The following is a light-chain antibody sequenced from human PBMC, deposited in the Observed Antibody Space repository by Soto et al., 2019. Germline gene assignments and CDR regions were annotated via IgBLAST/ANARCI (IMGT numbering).Light chain of an antibody. J-gene: IGKJ5*01. CDR2: DAS. V-gene: IGKV3-11*01. Sequence: DIVLTQSPGTLSLSPGERATLSFRAIQSVTDSYLAWYQKRPGQPPRLLIYDASNRATGIPARFSGSGSGTDFTLTISSLEPEDSAVYYCQQRSDRLPITFGQGTRLEIK. CDR3: QQRSDRLPIT. CDR1: QSVTDSY.